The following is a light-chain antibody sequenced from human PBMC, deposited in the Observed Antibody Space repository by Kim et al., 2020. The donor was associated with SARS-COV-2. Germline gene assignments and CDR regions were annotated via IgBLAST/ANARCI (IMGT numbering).Light chain of an antibody. V-gene: IGLV3-19*01. J-gene: IGLJ3*02. CDR2: GKN. Sequence: ELTQDPAVSVALGQTVRITCQGDSLRSYYTSWYQQKPGQAPVLVIYGKNKRPSGIPDRFSGSSSGNTASLTITGAQAEDEADYYCNSRDSSGNHLVFGG. CDR1: SLRSYY. CDR3: NSRDSSGNHLV.